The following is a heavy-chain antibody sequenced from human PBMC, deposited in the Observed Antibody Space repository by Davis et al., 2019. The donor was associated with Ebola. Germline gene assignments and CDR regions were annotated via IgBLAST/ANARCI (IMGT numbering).Heavy chain of an antibody. CDR1: GFPFSSYS. J-gene: IGHJ4*02. V-gene: IGHV3-30*18. Sequence: GGSLRLSCAASGFPFSSYSMNWVRQAPGKGLEWVAVISYDGRNKFYADSVKGRFTISRDNSKNTVYLQMDSLRAEDTAVYFCAKDHRFIVAAVTGLDYWGQGTPVTVSS. CDR3: AKDHRFIVAAVTGLDY. CDR2: ISYDGRNK. D-gene: IGHD5-12*01.